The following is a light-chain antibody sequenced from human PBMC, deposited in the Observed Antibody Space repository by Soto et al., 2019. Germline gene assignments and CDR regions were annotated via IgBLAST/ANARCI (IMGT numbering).Light chain of an antibody. CDR1: QGIGDT. J-gene: IGKJ4*01. CDR2: DAS. CDR3: QQHSDWPLT. V-gene: IGKV3-11*01. Sequence: EIVMAQSPATLSVSPGEGATLSCRASQGIGDTLAWYQQKPGQTPRLLIFDASNRATGIPVRFSGSGSGTDFTLTISSLEPDDFTVYYCQQHSDWPLTFGGGTKVDI.